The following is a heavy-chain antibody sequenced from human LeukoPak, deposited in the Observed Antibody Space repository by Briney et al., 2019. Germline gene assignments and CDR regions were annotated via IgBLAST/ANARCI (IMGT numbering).Heavy chain of an antibody. V-gene: IGHV3-7*01. D-gene: IGHD6-19*01. CDR1: GFTFSSYW. J-gene: IGHJ6*02. Sequence: GGSLRLSCAASGFTFSSYWMSWVRQAPGKGLEWVANIKQDGSEKYYVDSVKGRFTISRDNAKNSLYLLLNSLRAEDTAVYYCARDAEIDSSGWYYSYYYYYGMDVWGQGTTVTVSS. CDR2: IKQDGSEK. CDR3: ARDAEIDSSGWYYSYYYYYGMDV.